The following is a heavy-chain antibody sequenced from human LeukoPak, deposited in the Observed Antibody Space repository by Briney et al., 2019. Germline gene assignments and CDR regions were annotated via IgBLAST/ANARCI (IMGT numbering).Heavy chain of an antibody. CDR2: INHSGST. CDR3: ARTRQYYDYVWGSYRYSYFDY. J-gene: IGHJ4*02. CDR1: GGSFSGYY. V-gene: IGHV4-34*01. Sequence: SEPLSLTCAVYGGSFSGYYWSWIRQPPGKGLEWIGEINHSGSTNYNPSLKSRVTISVDTSKNQFSLKLSSVTAADTAVYYCARTRQYYDYVWGSYRYSYFDYWGQGTLVTVSS. D-gene: IGHD3-16*02.